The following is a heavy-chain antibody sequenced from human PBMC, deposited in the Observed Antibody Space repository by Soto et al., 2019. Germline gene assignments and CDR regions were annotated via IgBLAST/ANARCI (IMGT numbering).Heavy chain of an antibody. CDR1: GFTFSSYA. CDR2: ISGSGGST. CDR3: AKSWGSFKAHFDY. D-gene: IGHD3-16*01. J-gene: IGHJ4*02. V-gene: IGHV3-23*01. Sequence: VGSLRLSCAASGFTFSSYAMSWVRQAPGKGLEWVSAISGSGGSTYYADSVKGRFTISRDNSKNTLYLQMNSLRAEDTAVYYCAKSWGSFKAHFDYWGQGTLVTVSS.